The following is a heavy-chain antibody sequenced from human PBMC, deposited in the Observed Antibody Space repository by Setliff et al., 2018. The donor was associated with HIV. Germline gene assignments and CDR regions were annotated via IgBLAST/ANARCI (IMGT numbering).Heavy chain of an antibody. Sequence: SETLSLTCTVSGSSISSGGYYWSWIRQHPGRGLEWIGYIYYSGSTYYTPSLKSRVTISVDTLKNQFALKLSSVTAADTAVYYRARAAPYYDYVWGSYRHFDYWGQGALVTVSS. CDR1: GSSISSGGYY. CDR2: IYYSGST. J-gene: IGHJ4*02. V-gene: IGHV4-31*03. CDR3: ARAAPYYDYVWGSYRHFDY. D-gene: IGHD3-16*02.